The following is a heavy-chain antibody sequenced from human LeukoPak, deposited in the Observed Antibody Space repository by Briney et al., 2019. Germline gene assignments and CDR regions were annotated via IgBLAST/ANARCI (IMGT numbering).Heavy chain of an antibody. Sequence: GGSLRLSCAASGFTFSTYSMNWVRQAPGKGLEWVSSIGSSSTSFPYADSVKGRFTISRDNPKNSLYLQMNSLRAEDTAVYYCATYAAPYDFWSGFYPDYWGQGILVTVSS. CDR2: IGSSSTSF. D-gene: IGHD3-3*01. CDR3: ATYAAPYDFWSGFYPDY. CDR1: GFTFSTYS. J-gene: IGHJ4*02. V-gene: IGHV3-21*01.